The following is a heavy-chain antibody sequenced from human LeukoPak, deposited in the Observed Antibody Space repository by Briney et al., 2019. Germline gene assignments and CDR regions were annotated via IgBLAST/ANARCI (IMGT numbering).Heavy chain of an antibody. J-gene: IGHJ4*02. D-gene: IGHD1-1*01. CDR1: GYTFTDYG. V-gene: IGHV1-18*01. CDR3: ARGGDNYMDF. CDR2: IRVYNGDT. Sequence: ASVTVSCKASGYTFTDYGLRWVRQAPGQGLEWMGWIRVYNGDTNYAQKFQGRLTVTTDPSTSTAYMELRSLRSDDTAAYYCARGGDNYMDFWGQGTLVTISS.